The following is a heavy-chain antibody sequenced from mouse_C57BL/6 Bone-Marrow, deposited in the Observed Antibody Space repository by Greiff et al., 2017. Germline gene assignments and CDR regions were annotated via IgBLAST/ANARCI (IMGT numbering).Heavy chain of an antibody. D-gene: IGHD1-1*01. V-gene: IGHV1-64*01. J-gene: IGHJ3*01. CDR3: ARTTTVVAAPWFAY. CDR2: IHPNSGST. Sequence: QVQLQQPGAELVKPGASVKLSCKASGYTFTSYWMHWVKQRPGQGLEWIGMIHPNSGSTNYNEKFKSKATLTVDKSSSTAYMQLSSLTSEDSAVYYCARTTTVVAAPWFAYWGQGTLVTVSA. CDR1: GYTFTSYW.